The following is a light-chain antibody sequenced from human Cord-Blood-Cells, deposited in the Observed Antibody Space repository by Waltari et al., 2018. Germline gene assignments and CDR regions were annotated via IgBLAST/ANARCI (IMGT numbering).Light chain of an antibody. V-gene: IGKV3-20*01. CDR3: QQYGSSQT. CDR1: QSVSSSY. Sequence: EIVLTQSPGTLSLSPGERATLSCRASQSVSSSYLAWYQQKPGQAPRLRIYGASSRATGIPDRFSGSGSGTDFTLTISRLEPEDFAGYYCQQYGSSQTFGQGTKVESK. J-gene: IGKJ1*01. CDR2: GAS.